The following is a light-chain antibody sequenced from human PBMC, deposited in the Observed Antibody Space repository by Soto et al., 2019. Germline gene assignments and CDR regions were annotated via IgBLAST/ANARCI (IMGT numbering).Light chain of an antibody. CDR2: AAS. V-gene: IGKV3-20*01. Sequence: EIVLTQSPGTLSLSPGERATISCRASQSVSSSDLAWYQQKPGQAPRLLIYAASSRATGIPDRFSGSGSGTDFTLTISRLQPEDFAVYYCQQFDRSSWTFGQGTKVEMK. CDR1: QSVSSSD. J-gene: IGKJ1*01. CDR3: QQFDRSSWT.